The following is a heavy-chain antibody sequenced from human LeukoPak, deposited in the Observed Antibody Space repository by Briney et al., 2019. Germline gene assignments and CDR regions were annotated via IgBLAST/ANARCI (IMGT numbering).Heavy chain of an antibody. J-gene: IGHJ4*02. Sequence: GESLQISCKGSGYSFTSYWIGWVRQMPGKGRVWMGIIYPGDSDTRYSPSFQSRVTISADKSISTAYLQWSSLKASDTAMYYCARQSITMVRGVHYFDYWGQGTLVTVSS. CDR2: IYPGDSDT. CDR1: GYSFTSYW. CDR3: ARQSITMVRGVHYFDY. V-gene: IGHV5-51*01. D-gene: IGHD3-10*01.